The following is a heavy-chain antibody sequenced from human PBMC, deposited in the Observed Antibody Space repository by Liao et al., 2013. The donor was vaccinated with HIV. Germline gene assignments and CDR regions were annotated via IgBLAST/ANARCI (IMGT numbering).Heavy chain of an antibody. CDR1: GGSFSSGDYS. CDR3: ARGPHVLRYFDWLSH. D-gene: IGHD3-9*01. Sequence: QVQLQESGPGLVKPSQTLSLTCTVSGGSFSSGDYSWSWIRQPPGKGLEWIGYINYSGSTYYNPSLKSRVTISLDTSKNQFSLKLSSVTAADTAVYYCARGPHVLRYFDWLSHWGQGTLVTVSS. CDR2: INYSGST. J-gene: IGHJ5*02. V-gene: IGHV4-30-4*08.